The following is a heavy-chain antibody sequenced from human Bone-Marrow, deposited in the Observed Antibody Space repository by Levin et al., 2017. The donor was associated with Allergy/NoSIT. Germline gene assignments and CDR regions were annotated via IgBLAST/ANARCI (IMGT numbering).Heavy chain of an antibody. CDR1: GFTFSSYG. CDR3: ARDLAAMVQYYFDY. V-gene: IGHV3-33*01. Sequence: PGGSLRLSCAASGFTFSSYGMHWVRQAPGKGLEWVAVIWYDGSNKYYADSVKGRFTISRDNSKNTLYLQMNSLRAEDTAVYYCARDLAAMVQYYFDYWGQGTLVTVSS. J-gene: IGHJ4*02. CDR2: IWYDGSNK. D-gene: IGHD5-18*01.